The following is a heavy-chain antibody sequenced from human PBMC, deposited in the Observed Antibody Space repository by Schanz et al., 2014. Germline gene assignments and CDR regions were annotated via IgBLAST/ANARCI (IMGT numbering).Heavy chain of an antibody. V-gene: IGHV1-69*09. Sequence: QVQLVQSGAEVKKPGASVKVSCKASGHPFTAYYMHWVRQAPGQGLEWMGRIIPIHGIVNYAQRVQDRVRSTADKSTSTAYMELSSLRSDDTAVYYCARGGGPEDVFDIWGQGTILTVSS. D-gene: IGHD5-12*01. CDR3: ARGGGPEDVFDI. CDR1: GHPFTAYY. J-gene: IGHJ3*02. CDR2: IIPIHGIV.